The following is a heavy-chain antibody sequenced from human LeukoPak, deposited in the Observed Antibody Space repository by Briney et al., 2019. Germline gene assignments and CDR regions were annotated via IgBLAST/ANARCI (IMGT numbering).Heavy chain of an antibody. CDR1: GGSFSGYS. V-gene: IGHV4-34*01. J-gene: IGHJ4*02. CDR2: INHSGST. CDR3: ARGRVAAAGLHLDY. Sequence: SETLSLTCAVYGGSFSGYSWSWIRQPPGKGLEWIGEINHSGSTNYNPSLKSRVTISVDTDKNQFSLKLSSVTAADTAVYYCARGRVAAAGLHLDYWGQGTLVTVSS. D-gene: IGHD6-13*01.